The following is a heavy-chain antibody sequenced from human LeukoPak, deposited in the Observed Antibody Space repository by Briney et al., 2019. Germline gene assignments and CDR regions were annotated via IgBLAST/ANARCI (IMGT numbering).Heavy chain of an antibody. J-gene: IGHJ4*02. V-gene: IGHV3-33*08. CDR3: ARGLYSGSYGGFDY. CDR1: GFTFSSYS. CDR2: IWYDGSNK. D-gene: IGHD1-26*01. Sequence: GGSLRLSCAASGFTFSSYSMNWVRQAPGKGLEWVAVIWYDGSNKYYADSVKGRFTISRDNSKNTLYLQMNSLRAEDTAVYYCARGLYSGSYGGFDYWGQGTLVTVSS.